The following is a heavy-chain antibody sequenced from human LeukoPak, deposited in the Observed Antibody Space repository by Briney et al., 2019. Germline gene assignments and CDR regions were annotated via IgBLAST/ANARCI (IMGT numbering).Heavy chain of an antibody. CDR1: GFTFSSYG. V-gene: IGHV3-30*18. Sequence: GGSLRLSCAASGFTFSSYGMHWVRQAPGKGPEWVAVISYDGSNKYYADSVKGRFTISRDNSKNMLYLQMNSLRAEDTAVYYCAKDLFCYGSGSYDPDGYWGQGTLVTVSS. J-gene: IGHJ4*02. CDR3: AKDLFCYGSGSYDPDGY. CDR2: ISYDGSNK. D-gene: IGHD3-10*01.